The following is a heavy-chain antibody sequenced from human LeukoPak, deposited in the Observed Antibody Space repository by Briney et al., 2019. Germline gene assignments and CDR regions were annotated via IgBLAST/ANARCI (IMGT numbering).Heavy chain of an antibody. CDR1: GGSISSYY. D-gene: IGHD5-12*01. J-gene: IGHJ4*02. CDR3: ANTDGDSGYDLAY. CDR2: IYYGGST. Sequence: SETLSLTCTVSGGSISSYYWSWIRQPPGKGLEWIGYIYYGGSTNYNPSLKSRVTISVDTSKNQFSLKLTSVTAADTAVYYCANTDGDSGYDLAYWGQGTLVTVSS. V-gene: IGHV4-59*01.